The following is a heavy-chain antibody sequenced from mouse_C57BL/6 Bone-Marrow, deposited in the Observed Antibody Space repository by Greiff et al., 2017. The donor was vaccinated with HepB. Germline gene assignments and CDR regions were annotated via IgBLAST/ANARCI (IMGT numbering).Heavy chain of an antibody. Sequence: QVQLQQSGAELVRPGTSVKMSCKASGYTFTNYWIGWAKQRPGHGLEWIGDIYPGGGYTNYNEKFKGKATLTAYKSSSTAYMQFSSLTSEDSAIYYCARSGDYDVWYFDVWGTGTTVTVSS. J-gene: IGHJ1*03. CDR3: ARSGDYDVWYFDV. D-gene: IGHD2-4*01. V-gene: IGHV1-63*01. CDR2: IYPGGGYT. CDR1: GYTFTNYW.